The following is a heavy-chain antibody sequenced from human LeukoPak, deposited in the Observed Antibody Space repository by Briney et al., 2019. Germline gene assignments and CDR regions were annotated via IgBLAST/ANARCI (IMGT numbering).Heavy chain of an antibody. Sequence: SETLSLTCTVSRGSISGYSWSWIRQSPGGGLEWIGYIYYSGDTAYNPSLKSRVTISVDTSKNQFSLKLSSVTAADTAVYYCARAAGDYVWGSYRQYYFDYWGQGTLVTVSS. CDR2: IYYSGDT. V-gene: IGHV4-59*01. D-gene: IGHD3-16*02. J-gene: IGHJ4*02. CDR1: RGSISGYS. CDR3: ARAAGDYVWGSYRQYYFDY.